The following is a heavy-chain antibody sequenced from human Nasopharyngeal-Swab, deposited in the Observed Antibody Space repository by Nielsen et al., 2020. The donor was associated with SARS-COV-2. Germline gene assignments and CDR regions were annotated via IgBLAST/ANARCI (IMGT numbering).Heavy chain of an antibody. V-gene: IGHV7-4-1*02. CDR2: INTNTGNP. J-gene: IGHJ4*02. D-gene: IGHD5-18*01. CDR1: GYTFTIYA. Sequence: ASVKVSCKDSGYTFTIYATNWVRQAPGQGLEWMGGINTNTGNPTYAQGFTGRFVFSLGTSVSTAYLQISSLNAEDTAVYYCARAGAAMVNGGDYWGQGTLVTVSS. CDR3: ARAGAAMVNGGDY.